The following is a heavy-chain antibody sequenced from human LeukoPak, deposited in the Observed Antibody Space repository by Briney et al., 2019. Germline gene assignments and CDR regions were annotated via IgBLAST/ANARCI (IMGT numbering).Heavy chain of an antibody. Sequence: SETLSLTCTVSGGSISSYYWSWIRQPPGKGLEWMGYIYYSGSTNYNPSLKSGGTISVDKTKNQLSLKLSSVTPADTAVYYCASSYDSSGSSVGYFDYWGQGTLVTVSS. D-gene: IGHD3-22*01. CDR1: GGSISSYY. J-gene: IGHJ4*02. CDR3: ASSYDSSGSSVGYFDY. CDR2: IYYSGST. V-gene: IGHV4-59*01.